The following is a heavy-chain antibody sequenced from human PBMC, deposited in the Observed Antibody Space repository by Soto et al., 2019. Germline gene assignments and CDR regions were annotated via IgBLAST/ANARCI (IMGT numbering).Heavy chain of an antibody. Sequence: PXVTLYLTCTVSGGSISSYYWSGIRQPPGKGLEWIGYIYYSGSTNYNPSLKSRVTISVDTSKNQFSLKLSSVTAADTAVYYCARGPDCGDYVVDYWGQGTLVTVSS. CDR1: GGSISSYY. CDR3: ARGPDCGDYVVDY. V-gene: IGHV4-59*01. D-gene: IGHD4-17*01. J-gene: IGHJ4*02. CDR2: IYYSGST.